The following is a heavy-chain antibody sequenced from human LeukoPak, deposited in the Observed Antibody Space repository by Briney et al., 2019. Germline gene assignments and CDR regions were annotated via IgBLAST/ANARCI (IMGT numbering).Heavy chain of an antibody. V-gene: IGHV3-21*01. CDR2: ISSSSSYI. J-gene: IGHJ6*04. Sequence: GGSLRLSCAASGFTFSSYSMNWVRQAPGKGLGWVSSISSSSSYIYYADSVKGRFTISRDNAKNSLYLQMNSLRAEDTAVYYCARCSDSISQVDVWGKGTTVTVSS. CDR1: GFTFSSYS. CDR3: ARCSDSISQVDV. D-gene: IGHD3-3*02.